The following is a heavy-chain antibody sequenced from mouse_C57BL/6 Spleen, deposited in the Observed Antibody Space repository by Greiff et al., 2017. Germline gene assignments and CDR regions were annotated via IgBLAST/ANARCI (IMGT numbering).Heavy chain of an antibody. J-gene: IGHJ1*03. V-gene: IGHV1-52*01. CDR2: IDPSDSET. D-gene: IGHD2-3*01. CDR3: ARDFYSRGYFDV. Sequence: QVQLQQPGAELVRPGSSVKLSCKASGYTFTSYWMHWVKQRPIQGLEWIGNIDPSDSETHYNQKFKDKATLTVDKSSSTAYMQLSSLTSEDSAVYYCARDFYSRGYFDVWGTGTTVTVSS. CDR1: GYTFTSYW.